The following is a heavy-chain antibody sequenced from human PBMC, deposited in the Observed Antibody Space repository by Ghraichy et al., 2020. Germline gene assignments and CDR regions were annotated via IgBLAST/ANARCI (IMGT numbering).Heavy chain of an antibody. D-gene: IGHD3-3*01. CDR3: TTSSRFLEWLTRMDV. Sequence: LSLTCAASGFTFSNAWMSWVRQAPGKGLEWVGRIKSKTDGGTTDYAAPVKGRFTISRDDSKNTLYLQMNSLKTEDTAVYYCTTSSRFLEWLTRMDVWGQGTTVTVSS. CDR2: IKSKTDGGTT. J-gene: IGHJ6*02. CDR1: GFTFSNAW. V-gene: IGHV3-15*01.